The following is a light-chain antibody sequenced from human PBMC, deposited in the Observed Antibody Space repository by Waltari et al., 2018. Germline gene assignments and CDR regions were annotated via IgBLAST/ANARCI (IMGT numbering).Light chain of an antibody. J-gene: IGLJ3*02. Sequence: SPGQSITISCTATNNDVGTYDLVSWYQQHPGRAPKLLIFQGTKRPSEVSGRFSGSKSADTASLTISGLQPEDEADYYCCSYAGTWLFGGGTKVTVL. CDR3: CSYAGTWL. CDR1: NNDVGTYDL. CDR2: QGT. V-gene: IGLV2-23*01.